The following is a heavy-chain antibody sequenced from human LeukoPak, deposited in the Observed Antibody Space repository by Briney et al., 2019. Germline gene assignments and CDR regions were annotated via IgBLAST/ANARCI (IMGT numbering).Heavy chain of an antibody. CDR3: ARVVWNDASRGGRPCWFDP. Sequence: PSETLSLTCAVYGGSFSGYYWSWIRQPPGKGLEWIGEIDHSGSTNYNPSLKSRVTISVDTSKNQFSLKLSSVTAADTAVYYCARVVWNDASRGGRPCWFDPWGQGTLVTVSS. CDR2: IDHSGST. V-gene: IGHV4-34*01. CDR1: GGSFSGYY. J-gene: IGHJ5*02. D-gene: IGHD1-1*01.